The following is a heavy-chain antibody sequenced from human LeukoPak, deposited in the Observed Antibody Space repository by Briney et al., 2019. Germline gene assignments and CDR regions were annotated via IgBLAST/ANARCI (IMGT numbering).Heavy chain of an antibody. CDR2: IYYSGST. D-gene: IGHD4-17*01. CDR3: ARDFYGDYRDYYYYGMDV. J-gene: IGHJ6*02. CDR1: GGSISSYY. Sequence: SETLSLTCTVSGGSISSYYWSWIRQPPGKGLEWIGYIYYSGSTNYNPSLKSRVTMSVDTSKNQFSLKLSSVTAADTAVYYCARDFYGDYRDYYYYGMDVWGQGTTVTVSS. V-gene: IGHV4-59*12.